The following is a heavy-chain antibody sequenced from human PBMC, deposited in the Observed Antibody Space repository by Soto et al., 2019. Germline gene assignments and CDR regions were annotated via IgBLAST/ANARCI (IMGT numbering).Heavy chain of an antibody. V-gene: IGHV4-31*03. CDR3: AVYCSSTSCSYDAFDI. CDR1: GGSISSGCYY. D-gene: IGHD2-2*01. CDR2: IYYIGST. Sequence: SETLSLTCTVSGGSISSGCYYWSWMRQHPGKGLEWIGYIYYIGSTYYNPSLKSRVTISVDTSKNQFCLKLSSLTAADTAVYYCAVYCSSTSCSYDAFDIWGKGTMVTVSS. J-gene: IGHJ3*02.